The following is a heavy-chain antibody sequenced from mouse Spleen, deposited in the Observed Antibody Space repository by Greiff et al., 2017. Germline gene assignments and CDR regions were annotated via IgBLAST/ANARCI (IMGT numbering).Heavy chain of an antibody. CDR2: ISSGSSTI. CDR3: ARGLGYYYAMDY. J-gene: IGHJ4*01. V-gene: IGHV5-17*02. Sequence: EVKVVESGGGLVQPGGSRKLSCAASGFTFSSFGMHWVRQAPEKGLEWVAYISSGSSTIYYADTVKGRFTISRDNPKNTLFLQMTSLRSEDTAMYYCARGLGYYYAMDYWGQGTSVTVSS. CDR1: GFTFSSFG. D-gene: IGHD4-1*01.